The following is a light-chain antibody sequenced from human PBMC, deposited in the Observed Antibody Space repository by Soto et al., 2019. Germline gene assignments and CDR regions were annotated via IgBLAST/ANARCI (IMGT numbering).Light chain of an antibody. CDR2: AAS. V-gene: IGKV1-9*01. CDR1: QGIDNY. Sequence: IQLTQSPSSLSASVGDRVTITCRASQGIDNYLAWYQQKPGTAPKLLIYAASTLQSGVPSRFSGRGSGTDFTLTISSLQPEDFATYSCQQLSGYPWTFGHGTKVEIK. CDR3: QQLSGYPWT. J-gene: IGKJ1*01.